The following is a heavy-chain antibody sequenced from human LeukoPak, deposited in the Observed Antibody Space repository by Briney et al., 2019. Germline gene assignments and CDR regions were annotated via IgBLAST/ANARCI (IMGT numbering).Heavy chain of an antibody. CDR3: AGWLQSRGAFDY. D-gene: IGHD5-24*01. Sequence: GGSLRLSCAASGFTFRNYWMSWVRQAPGKGLEWVANINQDGSEKYYVDSVKGRFTISRDNAKNSLYLQMNSLRAEDTAVYYCAGWLQSRGAFDYWGQGTLVTVSS. J-gene: IGHJ4*02. CDR1: GFTFRNYW. V-gene: IGHV3-7*01. CDR2: INQDGSEK.